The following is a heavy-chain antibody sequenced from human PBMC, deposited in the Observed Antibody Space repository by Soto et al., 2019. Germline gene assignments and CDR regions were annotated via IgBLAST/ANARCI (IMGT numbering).Heavy chain of an antibody. J-gene: IGHJ6*02. Sequence: EVQLVESGGRLVQPGQSLRLSCAASGFSFSSYSMNWVRQAPGKGLEWISFISGRGTTMYYAESVKGRFSISRDNAKNSLYLQMDSLRDEDTAVYYCARLGYCRGRKFSYYCYYYGMAVWGQGTKVSVSS. V-gene: IGHV3-48*02. CDR3: ARLGYCRGRKFSYYCYYYGMAV. D-gene: IGHD2-15*01. CDR1: GFSFSSYS. CDR2: ISGRGTTM.